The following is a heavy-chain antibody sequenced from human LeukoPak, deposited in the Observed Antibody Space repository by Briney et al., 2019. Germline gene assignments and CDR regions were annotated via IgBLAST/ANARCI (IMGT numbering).Heavy chain of an antibody. CDR2: IKQDGSEK. CDR1: GLTFSSYW. CDR3: AKDMVAGTGVGY. D-gene: IGHD6-19*01. J-gene: IGHJ4*02. Sequence: GGSLRLSCAASGLTFSSYWMRWVRQAPGKGLEWVANIKQDGSEKYYVDSVKGRFTISRDNAKNSLYLQMNSLRAEDTAVYYCAKDMVAGTGVGYWGRGTLVTVSS. V-gene: IGHV3-7*01.